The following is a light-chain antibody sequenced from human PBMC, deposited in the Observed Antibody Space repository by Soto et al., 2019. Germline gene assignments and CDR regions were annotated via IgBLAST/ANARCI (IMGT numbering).Light chain of an antibody. CDR2: EVS. J-gene: IGLJ2*01. CDR3: SSYTTSSTLLV. CDR1: SSDVGGYNY. Sequence: QSALTQPASVSGSPGQSITISCTGTSSDVGGYNYVSWYQQHPGKAPNLMIYEVSNRPSGVSNRFSGSKSGNTASLTISGVQAADEAADYYSSYTTSSTLLVLGGGTKLTVL. V-gene: IGLV2-14*01.